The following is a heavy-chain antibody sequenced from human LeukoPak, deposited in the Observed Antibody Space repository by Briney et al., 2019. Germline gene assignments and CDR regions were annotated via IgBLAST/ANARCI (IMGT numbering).Heavy chain of an antibody. Sequence: GGSLRLSCAASGFTFSKFAMSWVRQAPGKGPEWVSTISSSGGDTYYADSVKGRFTVSRDNSKNTLLLQMNSLRAEDTALYYCAKGSLGSWYFFDYWGQGTLVTVSS. V-gene: IGHV3-23*01. D-gene: IGHD6-13*01. CDR3: AKGSLGSWYFFDY. CDR1: GFTFSKFA. J-gene: IGHJ4*02. CDR2: ISSSGGDT.